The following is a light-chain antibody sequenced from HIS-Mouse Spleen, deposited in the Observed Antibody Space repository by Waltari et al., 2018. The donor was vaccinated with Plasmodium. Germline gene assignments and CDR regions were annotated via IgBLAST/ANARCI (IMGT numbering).Light chain of an antibody. CDR1: SSDVCCYNY. J-gene: IGLJ2*01. CDR2: DVS. V-gene: IGLV2-11*01. Sequence: QSALTQPRSVSVSPGPSVPISCTGTSSDVCCYNYVPWYQQNPGKAPKRMIYDVSKRPSGVPDRCSGSKSGNTASLTISGLQAEDEADYYCCSYAGSYTWVFGGGTKLTVL. CDR3: CSYAGSYTWV.